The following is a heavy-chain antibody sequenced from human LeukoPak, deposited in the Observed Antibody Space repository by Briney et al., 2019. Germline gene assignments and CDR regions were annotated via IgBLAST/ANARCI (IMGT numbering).Heavy chain of an antibody. Sequence: PSETLSLTCTVSGGSISSSSYYWGWIRQPPGKGLEWIGSIYYSGSTYYNPSLKSRVTISVDTSKNQFSLKLSSVTAADTTVYYCARVDCSGGSCYSGSLDYWGQGTLVTVSS. CDR2: IYYSGST. J-gene: IGHJ4*02. CDR1: GGSISSSSYY. CDR3: ARVDCSGGSCYSGSLDY. D-gene: IGHD2-15*01. V-gene: IGHV4-39*07.